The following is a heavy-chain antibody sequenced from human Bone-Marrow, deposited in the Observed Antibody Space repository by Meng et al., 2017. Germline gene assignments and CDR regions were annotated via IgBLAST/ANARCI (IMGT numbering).Heavy chain of an antibody. Sequence: QVRLVQSGAEVKKPGSSGKVSCKASGGTFSSYAISWVRQAPGRGLEWMGVIIPIFGTANYAQKFQGRVTITTDESTSTAYMELSSLRSEDTAVYYCARAAVADLNWYFDLWGRGTLVTVSS. CDR1: GGTFSSYA. CDR2: IIPIFGTA. V-gene: IGHV1-69*01. D-gene: IGHD6-19*01. J-gene: IGHJ2*01. CDR3: ARAAVADLNWYFDL.